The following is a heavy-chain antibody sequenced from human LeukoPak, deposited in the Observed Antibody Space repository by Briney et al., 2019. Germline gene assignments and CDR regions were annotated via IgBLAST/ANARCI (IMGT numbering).Heavy chain of an antibody. CDR2: INEDGSYK. V-gene: IGHV3-7*01. CDR3: ARDATRGGDNDY. Sequence: PGGSLRLSCAVSGFTFTSYWMSWVRQAPGKGLEWVANINEDGSYKFHADSVKGRLTISRDNSKNSLYLQMSSLRADDTAVYYCARDATRGGDNDYWGQGTQVIVSS. D-gene: IGHD2-21*02. CDR1: GFTFTSYW. J-gene: IGHJ4*02.